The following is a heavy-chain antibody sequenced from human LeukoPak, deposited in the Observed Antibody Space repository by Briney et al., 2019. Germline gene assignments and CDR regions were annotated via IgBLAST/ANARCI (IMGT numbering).Heavy chain of an antibody. CDR1: GFTFSIHW. CDR2: ISSSSSTI. CDR3: ARARASGRSGFDY. D-gene: IGHD2-15*01. Sequence: GGSLRLSCAASGFTFSIHWMTWVRQAPGKGLEWVSYISSSSSTIYYADSVKGRFTISRDNAKNSLDLQMNSLRDEDTAVYYCARARASGRSGFDYWGQGTLVTVSS. J-gene: IGHJ4*02. V-gene: IGHV3-48*02.